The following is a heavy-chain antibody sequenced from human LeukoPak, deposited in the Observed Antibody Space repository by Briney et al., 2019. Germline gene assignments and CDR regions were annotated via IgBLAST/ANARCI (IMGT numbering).Heavy chain of an antibody. V-gene: IGHV4-31*03. J-gene: IGHJ6*02. CDR1: GGSISSGGYY. D-gene: IGHD2-2*01. Sequence: SQTLSLTCTVSGGSISSGGYYWSWIRQHPGKGLEWIGYIYYSGSTYYNPSLKSRVTISVDTSKNQFSLKLSSVTAADTAVYYRARVLVVPAATNNLYYYYGMDVWGQGTTVTVSS. CDR2: IYYSGST. CDR3: ARVLVVPAATNNLYYYYGMDV.